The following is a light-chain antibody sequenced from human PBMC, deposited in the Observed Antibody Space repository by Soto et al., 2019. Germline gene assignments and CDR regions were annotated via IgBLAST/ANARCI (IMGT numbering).Light chain of an antibody. Sequence: DIQMTQSPSTLSASVGDRVSITCRASQAISDWLAWYQQKPGQVPELLIFDVSTLESGVPSGFSGSRSGTEFTLTISSLQPDDFATYFCQQYHTYSTFGQGTKVDIK. V-gene: IGKV1-5*01. CDR2: DVS. CDR1: QAISDW. J-gene: IGKJ1*01. CDR3: QQYHTYST.